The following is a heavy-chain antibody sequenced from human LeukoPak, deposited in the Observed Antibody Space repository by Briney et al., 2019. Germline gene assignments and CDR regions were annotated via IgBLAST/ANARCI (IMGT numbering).Heavy chain of an antibody. D-gene: IGHD3-10*01. CDR3: ASGKGSGSLNWFDP. Sequence: SVKVSCKASGGTVSSYAISWVRQAPGQGLEWMGGIIPIFGTANYAQKFQGRVTITADKSTSTAYMELSSLRSEDTAVYYCASGKGSGSLNWFDPWGQGTLVSVSS. CDR2: IIPIFGTA. CDR1: GGTVSSYA. J-gene: IGHJ5*02. V-gene: IGHV1-69*06.